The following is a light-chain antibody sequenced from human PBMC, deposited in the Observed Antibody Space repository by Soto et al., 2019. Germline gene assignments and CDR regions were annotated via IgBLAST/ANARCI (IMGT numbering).Light chain of an antibody. V-gene: IGKV3-11*01. Sequence: EIVLTQSPATLSLSPGERATLSCRASQSVSSYLAWYQQKPGQAPRLLIYDASNRATGIPARFSGSGSGTDFTLTSSSLEPEDFAVYYCQQRSNCPLTFGQGTRLEIK. CDR1: QSVSSY. CDR3: QQRSNCPLT. J-gene: IGKJ5*01. CDR2: DAS.